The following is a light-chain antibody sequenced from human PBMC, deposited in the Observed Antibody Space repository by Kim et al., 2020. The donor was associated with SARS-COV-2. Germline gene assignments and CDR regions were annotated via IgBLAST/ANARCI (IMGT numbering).Light chain of an antibody. Sequence: SASVGDSVTITCRARQGISNYVAWYQQKPGKVPKLLIYAASALQSGVPSRFSGSGSGTDFTLTISSLQPEDVATYYCQKYNSAPPAFGQGTKLEI. CDR1: QGISNY. J-gene: IGKJ2*01. CDR2: AAS. V-gene: IGKV1-27*01. CDR3: QKYNSAPPA.